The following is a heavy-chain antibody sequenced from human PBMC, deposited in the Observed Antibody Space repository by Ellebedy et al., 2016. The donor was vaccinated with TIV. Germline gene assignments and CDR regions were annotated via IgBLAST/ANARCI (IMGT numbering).Heavy chain of an antibody. CDR2: IDPSDSYT. V-gene: IGHV5-10-1*01. CDR3: ASPRPGQSGMDV. J-gene: IGHJ6*02. D-gene: IGHD1-1*01. CDR1: GYSFTSYW. Sequence: GESLKISXKGSGYSFTSYWISWVRQMPGKGLEWMGRIDPSDSYTNYSPSFQGHVTISADKSISTAYLQWSSLKASDTAMYYCASPRPGQSGMDVWGQGTTVTVSS.